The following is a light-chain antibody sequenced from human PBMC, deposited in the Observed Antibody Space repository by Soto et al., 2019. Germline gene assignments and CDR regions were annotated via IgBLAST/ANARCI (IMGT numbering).Light chain of an antibody. Sequence: QSVLTQPASVSGSPRQSITISCTGTSSDVGGYNYVSWYQQHPGKAPKLMIYDVSNRPSGVSNRFSGSKSGNTASLTISGLQAEDEAEYYCSSYTSRRRVFGTGSKRTVL. CDR1: SSDVGGYNY. CDR3: SSYTSRRRV. CDR2: DVS. V-gene: IGLV2-14*01. J-gene: IGLJ1*01.